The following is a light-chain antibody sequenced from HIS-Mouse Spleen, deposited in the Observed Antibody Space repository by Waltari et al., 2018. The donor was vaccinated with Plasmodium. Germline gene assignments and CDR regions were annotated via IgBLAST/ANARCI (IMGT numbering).Light chain of an antibody. V-gene: IGKV4-1*01. CDR1: QSVLYSSNNKNY. CDR2: WAS. CDR3: QQYYSTPWT. Sequence: DIVMTQSPDSLAVSLDERATINCKSSQSVLYSSNNKNYLDWYQQKPGQPPKLLISWASTRESGVPYRLSGSGSGTDFTLTISSLQAEDVAVYYCQQYYSTPWTFGQGTKVEIK. J-gene: IGKJ1*01.